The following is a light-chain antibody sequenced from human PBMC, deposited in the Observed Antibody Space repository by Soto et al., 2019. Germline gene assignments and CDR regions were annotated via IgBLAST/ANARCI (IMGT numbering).Light chain of an antibody. V-gene: IGKV1-27*01. CDR2: AAS. J-gene: IGKJ3*01. Sequence: DIQMTQSPSSLSASVGDRVTITCRASQGISNYLAWYQQQPGKVPKLLMYAASTLQSGVPSRFSGSGSGTDFTLPISSLQPEDVATYYCQTYNSVPPVTFGPGTKVNL. CDR1: QGISNY. CDR3: QTYNSVPPVT.